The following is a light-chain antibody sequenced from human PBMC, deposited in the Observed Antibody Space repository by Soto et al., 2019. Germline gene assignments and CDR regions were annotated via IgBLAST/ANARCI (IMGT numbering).Light chain of an antibody. J-gene: IGLJ1*01. CDR3: NSYAGTYSFFYV. Sequence: QSALTQPPSASGSPGQSVTISCTGTSSDVGAYNYVSWYQQLPGKAPKLIIYEVSKLPSGVPDRFSVSKSGNTASLNVSGLQAEDEADYYCNSYAGTYSFFYVFGTGTKLTVL. V-gene: IGLV2-8*01. CDR1: SSDVGAYNY. CDR2: EVS.